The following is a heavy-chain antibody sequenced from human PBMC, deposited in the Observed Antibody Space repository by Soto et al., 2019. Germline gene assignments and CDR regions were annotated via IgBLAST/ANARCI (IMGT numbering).Heavy chain of an antibody. D-gene: IGHD6-13*01. V-gene: IGHV3-21*01. Sequence: PGGSLRLSCEGSGFTFSPYSMNWVRQAPGKGLEWVSSISGSGGYIYHADSVKGRFTISRDNAKNSLYLQMTSLRDEDTALYYCARDRQSTPWYAADYWGQGSLVTVSS. J-gene: IGHJ4*02. CDR3: ARDRQSTPWYAADY. CDR2: ISGSGGYI. CDR1: GFTFSPYS.